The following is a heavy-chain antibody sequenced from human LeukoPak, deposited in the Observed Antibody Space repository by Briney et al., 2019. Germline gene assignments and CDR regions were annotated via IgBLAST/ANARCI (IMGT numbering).Heavy chain of an antibody. CDR3: ARGADYDILTGYMDV. V-gene: IGHV3-21*01. D-gene: IGHD3-9*01. CDR1: GLTFSTYT. Sequence: GGSLRLSCAASGLTFSTYTMNWVRQAPGKGLEWVSSISSSSSYLYHADSVKGRFTISRANAKNSLYLEMNSLRAEDTAVYYCARGADYDILTGYMDVWGKGTTVTVSS. CDR2: ISSSSSYL. J-gene: IGHJ6*03.